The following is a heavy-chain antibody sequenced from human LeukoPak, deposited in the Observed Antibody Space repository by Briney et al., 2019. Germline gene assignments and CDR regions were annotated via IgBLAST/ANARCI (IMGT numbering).Heavy chain of an antibody. V-gene: IGHV4-31*03. J-gene: IGHJ4*02. D-gene: IGHD4-23*01. CDR1: GGSISSGGYY. CDR3: ASAYGGKGANLDY. CDR2: IYYSGST. Sequence: PSETLSLTCTVSGGSISSGGYYWSWIRQHPGKGLEWIGYIYYSGSTYYNPSLRSRVTISVDTSKNQFSLKLSSVTAADTAVYYCASAYGGKGANLDYWGQGTLVTVSS.